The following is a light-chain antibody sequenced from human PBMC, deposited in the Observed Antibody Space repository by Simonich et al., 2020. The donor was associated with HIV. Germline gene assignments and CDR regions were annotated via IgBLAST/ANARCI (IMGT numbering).Light chain of an antibody. CDR1: SSDVGSYNL. J-gene: IGLJ3*02. Sequence: QSALTQPASVSGSPGQSITISCTGTSSDVGSYNLVSWYQQHPGKAPKLMIYDVRKRPSGVPDRFTGSKSGNTASLTISGLQAEDEADYYCSSYTSSSTWVFGGGTKLTVL. CDR2: DVR. V-gene: IGLV2-14*02. CDR3: SSYTSSSTWV.